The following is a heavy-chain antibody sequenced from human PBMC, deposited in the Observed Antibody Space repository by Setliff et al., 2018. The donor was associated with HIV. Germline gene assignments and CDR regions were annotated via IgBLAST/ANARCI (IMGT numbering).Heavy chain of an antibody. D-gene: IGHD2-21*02. CDR2: ISGLTGEV. V-gene: IGHV1-18*04. Sequence: GASVKVSCKASGYDFSSYSMMWVRQTPGQGLEWLGWISGLTGEVRLAKEFQGRVTLTTSAYTAYMELKSLRSEDRGVHYCARGGLGFLDWCLPDSWGQGTLVTVSS. J-gene: IGHJ4*02. CDR3: ARGGLGFLDWCLPDS. CDR1: GYDFSSYS.